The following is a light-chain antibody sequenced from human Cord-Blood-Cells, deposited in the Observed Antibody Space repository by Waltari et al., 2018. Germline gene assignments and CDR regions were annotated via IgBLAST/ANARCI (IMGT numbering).Light chain of an antibody. Sequence: DIHLTPSPSSLSASVGDRVTITCRASQSISSYLNWYQQKPGKDPKLLIYAASSLQSGVPSRFSGSGSGTDFTLTISSLQPEDFATYYCQQSYSTPFTFGPGTKVDIK. V-gene: IGKV1-39*01. CDR3: QQSYSTPFT. CDR2: AAS. CDR1: QSISSY. J-gene: IGKJ3*01.